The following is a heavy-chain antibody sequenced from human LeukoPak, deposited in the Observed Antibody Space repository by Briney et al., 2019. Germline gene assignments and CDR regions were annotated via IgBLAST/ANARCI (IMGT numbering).Heavy chain of an antibody. CDR2: VNPNSGNT. CDR1: GYTFTSYD. J-gene: IGHJ6*03. V-gene: IGHV1-8*03. CDR3: ARASLYYYYYMDV. Sequence: ASVKVSCKASGYTFTSYDINWVRQATGQGLEWMGWVNPNSGNTGYAQKFRGRVTITRNTSISTAYMELSSLRSEDTAVYYCARASLYYYYYMDVWGKGTTVTVSS.